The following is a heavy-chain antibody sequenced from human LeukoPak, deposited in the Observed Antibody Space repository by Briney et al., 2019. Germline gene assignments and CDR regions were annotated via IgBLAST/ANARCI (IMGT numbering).Heavy chain of an antibody. Sequence: SQTLSLTCTVSGGSISSGDYYWSWIRQPPGKGLEWIGYIYYSGSTYYNPSLKSRVTISVDTSKNQFSLKLSSVTAVDTAVYYCARSGRDVVVPAALRYYYYYYMDVWGKGTTVTVSS. J-gene: IGHJ6*03. V-gene: IGHV4-30-4*01. CDR3: ARSGRDVVVPAALRYYYYYYMDV. D-gene: IGHD2-2*01. CDR2: IYYSGST. CDR1: GGSISSGDYY.